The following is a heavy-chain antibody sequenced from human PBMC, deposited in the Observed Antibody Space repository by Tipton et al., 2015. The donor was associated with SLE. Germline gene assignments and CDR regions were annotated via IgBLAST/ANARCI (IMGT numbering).Heavy chain of an antibody. Sequence: QVQLVQSGVEVKKPGASVRVSCKASGYTFTTYGISWVRQAPGQGLEWMGWISTYNGNTNYAQKLQGRVTMTSDTSTSTAYMELRSLRSDDTAVYYCARGLLIADAFDIWGQGTMVTVSS. J-gene: IGHJ3*02. CDR1: GYTFTTYG. D-gene: IGHD6-13*01. CDR3: ARGLLIADAFDI. CDR2: ISTYNGNT. V-gene: IGHV1-18*01.